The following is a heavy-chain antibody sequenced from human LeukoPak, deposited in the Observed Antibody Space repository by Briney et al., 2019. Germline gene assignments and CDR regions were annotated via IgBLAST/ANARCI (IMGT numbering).Heavy chain of an antibody. D-gene: IGHD3-16*01. CDR3: ARGWGYFDY. CDR1: GGSITSYY. Sequence: PSETLPLTCTVSGGSITSYYWSWIRQPPGKGLEWIGYIYYSGSTNYNPSLKSRVTISVDTSKNQFSLRLSSVTGADTAVYYCARGWGYFDYWGQGTLVTVSS. J-gene: IGHJ4*02. CDR2: IYYSGST. V-gene: IGHV4-59*01.